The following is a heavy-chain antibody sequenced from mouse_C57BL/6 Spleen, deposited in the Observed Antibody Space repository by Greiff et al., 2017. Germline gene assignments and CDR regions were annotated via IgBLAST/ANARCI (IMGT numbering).Heavy chain of an antibody. CDR1: GYAFSSYW. J-gene: IGHJ4*01. Sequence: QVQLQQSGAELVKPGASVKISCKASGYAFSSYWMNWVKQRPGKGLEWIGQIYPGDGDTNYNGKFKGKATLTADKSSSTAYMQLSSLTSEDSAVYFCARAPYYYGSSSCYAMDYWGQGTSVTVSS. CDR3: ARAPYYYGSSSCYAMDY. V-gene: IGHV1-80*01. CDR2: IYPGDGDT. D-gene: IGHD1-1*01.